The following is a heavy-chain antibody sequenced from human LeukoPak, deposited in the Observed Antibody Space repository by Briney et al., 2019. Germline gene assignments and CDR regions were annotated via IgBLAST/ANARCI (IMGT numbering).Heavy chain of an antibody. CDR3: ARQVASASTAGFDF. CDR1: GGSISSYY. J-gene: IGHJ4*02. Sequence: SETLSLTCTVSGGSISSYYWSWIRQPAGKGLEWIGRIYSTGRTNYNPSLKSRATMSVDTSKNQFSLRLRSVTAADTAEYYCARQVASASTAGFDFWGQGALVTVSS. V-gene: IGHV4-4*07. CDR2: IYSTGRT. D-gene: IGHD6-13*01.